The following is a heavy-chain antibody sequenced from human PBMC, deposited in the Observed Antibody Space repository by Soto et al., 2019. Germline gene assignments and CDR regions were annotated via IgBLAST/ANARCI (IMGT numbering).Heavy chain of an antibody. CDR1: GGTFSSYA. V-gene: IGHV1-69*13. CDR3: ARGGGSPNYYYYGMDV. J-gene: IGHJ6*02. D-gene: IGHD2-15*01. CDR2: IIPIFGTA. Sequence: SVKVYCKASGGTFSSYAISWVRQAPGQGLEWMGGIIPIFGTANYAQKFQGRVTITADESTSTAYMELSSLRSEDTAVYYCARGGGSPNYYYYGMDVWGQGTTVTVSS.